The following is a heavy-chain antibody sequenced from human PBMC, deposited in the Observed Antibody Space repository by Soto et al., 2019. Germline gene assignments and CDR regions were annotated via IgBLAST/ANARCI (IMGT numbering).Heavy chain of an antibody. J-gene: IGHJ6*02. Sequence: QVQLRESGPGLVKPSQTLSLTCTVSGGSITSGGYYWSWIRQHPGKGLEWIGYIYYSGSTYYNPSLKSRVSMSLGTSKNQFSLKLNSVTAADTAVYYCARNRGFGEFPYYYYGLDVWGQGTTVTVSS. V-gene: IGHV4-31*03. D-gene: IGHD3-10*01. CDR1: GGSITSGGYY. CDR2: IYYSGST. CDR3: ARNRGFGEFPYYYYGLDV.